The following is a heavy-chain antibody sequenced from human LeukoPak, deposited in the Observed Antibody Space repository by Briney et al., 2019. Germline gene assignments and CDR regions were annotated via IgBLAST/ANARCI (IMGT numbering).Heavy chain of an antibody. CDR2: IIPIFGTA. CDR1: GGTFSSYA. Sequence: SVKVSCKASGGTFSSYAISWVRHAPGQGLEWMGGIIPIFGTANYAQKFQGRVTITADESTSTAYMELSSLRSEDTAVSYCASTVYCSCSSCYTQYYYYYIDVWGKATTVTLSS. CDR3: ASTVYCSCSSCYTQYYYYYIDV. V-gene: IGHV1-69*13. J-gene: IGHJ6*03. D-gene: IGHD2-2*02.